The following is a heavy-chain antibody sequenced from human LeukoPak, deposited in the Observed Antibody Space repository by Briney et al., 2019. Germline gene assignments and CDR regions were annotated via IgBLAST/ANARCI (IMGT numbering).Heavy chain of an antibody. J-gene: IGHJ4*02. V-gene: IGHV3-20*04. Sequence: SGGSLRLSCAASGFTFDDYGMSWVRQAPGKGLEWVFGINWNGGSTGYADSVKGRFTISRDNAKNSLYLQMNSLRAEDTALYYCARHPNGNHRPYYFDYWGQGTLVTVSS. CDR1: GFTFDDYG. D-gene: IGHD1-14*01. CDR3: ARHPNGNHRPYYFDY. CDR2: INWNGGST.